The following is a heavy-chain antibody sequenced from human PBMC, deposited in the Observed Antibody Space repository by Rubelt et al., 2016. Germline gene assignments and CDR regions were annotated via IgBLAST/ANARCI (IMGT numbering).Heavy chain of an antibody. CDR1: GFTFSSYA. V-gene: IGHV3-23*04. CDR2: IAGSGGST. J-gene: IGHJ4*02. D-gene: IGHD3-3*01. Sequence: EVQLVESGGGLVQPGGSLRLSCAASGFTFSSYAMSWVRQAPGKGLEWVSAIAGSGGSTYYADSVKGRFTISRDNSKNTLYLQMNNRGAEETAVYYCAKSKVGILEWLLSFDYWGQGILVTVSS. CDR3: AKSKVGILEWLLSFDY.